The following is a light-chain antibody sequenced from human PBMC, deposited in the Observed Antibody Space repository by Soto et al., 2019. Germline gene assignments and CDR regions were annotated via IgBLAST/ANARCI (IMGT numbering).Light chain of an antibody. CDR3: KQSYSTTWT. CDR1: QSISSY. CDR2: AAY. Sequence: DIQMTQSPSSLSASVGDRVTITCRASQSISSYLNWYQQKPGKAHKLLIYAAYSLQSGVQSRFSGSGSETDFTLTITSLQPEDFATYSCKQSYSTTWTFGQGTKVDIK. J-gene: IGKJ1*01. V-gene: IGKV1-39*01.